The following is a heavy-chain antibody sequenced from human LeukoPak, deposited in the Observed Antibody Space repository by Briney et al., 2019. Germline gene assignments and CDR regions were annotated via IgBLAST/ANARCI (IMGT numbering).Heavy chain of an antibody. J-gene: IGHJ4*02. D-gene: IGHD2-2*01. Sequence: GGSLRLSCAASGFTLSRYWMHWVRQAPGEGLGWVSRINSDGSKIYYADFAKGRFTISRDNVENTVDLQMDSLRAEATALYSCPRICSGTDCLISAWGQGTLVTVSS. CDR3: PRICSGTDCLISA. CDR2: INSDGSKI. V-gene: IGHV3-74*01. CDR1: GFTLSRYW.